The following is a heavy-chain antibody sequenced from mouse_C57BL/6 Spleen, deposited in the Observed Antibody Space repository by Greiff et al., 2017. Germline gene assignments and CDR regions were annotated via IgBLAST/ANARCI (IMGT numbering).Heavy chain of an antibody. Sequence: VQLQQSGAELVKPGASVKISCKASGYAFSSYWMNWVKQRPGKGLEWIGQIYPGDGDTNYNGKFKGKATLTADKSSSTAYMQLSSLTSEDSAVYFCVYSNYLTQYFDVWGTGTTVTVSS. V-gene: IGHV1-80*01. CDR2: IYPGDGDT. D-gene: IGHD2-5*01. CDR3: VYSNYLTQYFDV. CDR1: GYAFSSYW. J-gene: IGHJ1*03.